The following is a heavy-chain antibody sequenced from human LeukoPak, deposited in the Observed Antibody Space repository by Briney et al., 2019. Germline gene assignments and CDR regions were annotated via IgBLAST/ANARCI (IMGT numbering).Heavy chain of an antibody. CDR3: ARGQIQKNSYGRGAFDI. CDR2: INHSGST. Sequence: PSETLSLTCAVYGGSFSGYYWSWIRQPPGKGLEWIGEINHSGSTNYNPSLKSRVTISVVTSRNQFSLELNSVTAADTAVYYCARGQIQKNSYGRGAFDIWGQGTMVTVSS. J-gene: IGHJ3*02. V-gene: IGHV4-34*01. D-gene: IGHD5-18*01. CDR1: GGSFSGYY.